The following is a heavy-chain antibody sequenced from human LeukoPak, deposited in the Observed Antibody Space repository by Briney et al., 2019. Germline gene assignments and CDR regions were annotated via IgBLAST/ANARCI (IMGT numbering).Heavy chain of an antibody. V-gene: IGHV3-7*04. CDR2: IKYDGTEK. CDR3: ARYLNSGPEDF. J-gene: IGHJ4*02. Sequence: GGSLRLSCAPTGFTFTNYWMSWFRQAPGNGLDWVANIKYDGTEKEYGDSVKGRFTISRDNAKNSVSLQMNSLRGGDTAVYFCARYLNSGPEDFWGRGTLVTVSS. D-gene: IGHD1-26*01. CDR1: GFTFTNYW.